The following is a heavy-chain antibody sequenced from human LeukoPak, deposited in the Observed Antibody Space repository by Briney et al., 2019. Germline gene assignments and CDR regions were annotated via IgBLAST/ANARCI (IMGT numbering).Heavy chain of an antibody. CDR3: ARGGGSANDY. V-gene: IGHV4-61*05. Sequence: SETLSLTCTVSGGSISSSSYYWGWIRQPPGKGLEWIGYIYYSGSTNYNPSLKSRVTISVDTSKNQFSLKLSSVTAADTAVYYCARGGGSANDYWGQGTLVTVSS. J-gene: IGHJ4*02. CDR1: GGSISSSSYY. CDR2: IYYSGST. D-gene: IGHD2-15*01.